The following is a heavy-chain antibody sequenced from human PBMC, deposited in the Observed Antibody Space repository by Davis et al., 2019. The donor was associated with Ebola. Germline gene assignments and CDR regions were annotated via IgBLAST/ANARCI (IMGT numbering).Heavy chain of an antibody. D-gene: IGHD2-2*01. J-gene: IGHJ5*02. V-gene: IGHV3-23*01. CDR3: ARLGSQLSSLNWFDP. Sequence: GESLKISCAASGFTFSSYAMSWVRQAPGKGLEWVSAISGSGGSTYYADSVKGRFTISRDNSKNTLYLQMNSLRDEDTAVYYCARLGSQLSSLNWFDPWGQGTLVTVSS. CDR2: ISGSGGST. CDR1: GFTFSSYA.